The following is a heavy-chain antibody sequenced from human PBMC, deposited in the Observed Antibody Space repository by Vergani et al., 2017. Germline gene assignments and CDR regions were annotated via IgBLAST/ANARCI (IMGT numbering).Heavy chain of an antibody. CDR1: GYTFTGYY. D-gene: IGHD2-2*01. CDR2: INPNSGGT. CDR3: ARGLEGPYIVVVPAAMSGY. Sequence: QVQLVQSGAEVKKPGASVKVSCKASGYTFTGYYMHWVRQAPGQGLGWMGWINPNSGGTNYAQKFQGRVTMTRDTSISTAYMELSRLRSDDTAVYYCARGLEGPYIVVVPAAMSGYWGQGTLVTVSS. J-gene: IGHJ4*02. V-gene: IGHV1-2*02.